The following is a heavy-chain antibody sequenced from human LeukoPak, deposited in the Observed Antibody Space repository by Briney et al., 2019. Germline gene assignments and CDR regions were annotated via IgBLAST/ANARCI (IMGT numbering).Heavy chain of an antibody. J-gene: IGHJ4*02. Sequence: PGGSLRLSCAASGFTFTSYGISWVRQAPGQGLEWMGWISAYNGNTNYAQKLQGRVTMTTDTSTSTAYMELRSLRSDDTAVYYCARDIGLVTPQLFDYWGQGTLVTVSS. D-gene: IGHD4-23*01. CDR2: ISAYNGNT. CDR1: GFTFTSYG. V-gene: IGHV1-18*01. CDR3: ARDIGLVTPQLFDY.